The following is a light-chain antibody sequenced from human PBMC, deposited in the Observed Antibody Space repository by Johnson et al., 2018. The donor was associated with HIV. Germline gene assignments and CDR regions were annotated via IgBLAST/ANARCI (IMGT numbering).Light chain of an antibody. CDR2: DNN. J-gene: IGLJ1*01. CDR3: GTWDSSLSAYV. V-gene: IGLV1-51*01. Sequence: QSVLTQPPSVSAAPGQKVTISCSGNNSNFGNYYLYWYQHLPGTAPKLLIYDNNKRPSGIPDRFSGSKSGTSATLGITGLQTGDEADYYCGTWDSSLSAYVFGTGTKVTVL. CDR1: NSNFGNYY.